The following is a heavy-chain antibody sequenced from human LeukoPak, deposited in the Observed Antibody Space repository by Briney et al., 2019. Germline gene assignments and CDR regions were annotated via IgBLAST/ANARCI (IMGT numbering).Heavy chain of an antibody. CDR2: INSDGSST. D-gene: IGHD6-19*01. J-gene: IGHJ5*02. CDR3: ARAGYRSGWYRA. Sequence: PGGSLRLSCAASGFTFSSYWMHWVRQAPGKGLVWVSGINSDGSSTSYADSVKGRFTISRDNAKNTLYLQMNSLRAEDTAVYYCARAGYRSGWYRAWGQGTLVTVSS. V-gene: IGHV3-74*01. CDR1: GFTFSSYW.